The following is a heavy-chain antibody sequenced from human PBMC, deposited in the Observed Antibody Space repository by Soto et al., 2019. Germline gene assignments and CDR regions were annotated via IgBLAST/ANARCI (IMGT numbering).Heavy chain of an antibody. V-gene: IGHV3-23*01. CDR2: ISGSGGST. CDR3: ASRTSGWYFDY. Sequence: PGGSLRLFCTASGFTFSSYAMNWVRQAPGKGLEWVSVISGSGGSTYFAHSVKGRFTISRDNSKNTLYLQMSSLRAEDTAVYYCASRTSGWYFDYWGQGTLVTV. J-gene: IGHJ4*02. CDR1: GFTFSSYA. D-gene: IGHD6-19*01.